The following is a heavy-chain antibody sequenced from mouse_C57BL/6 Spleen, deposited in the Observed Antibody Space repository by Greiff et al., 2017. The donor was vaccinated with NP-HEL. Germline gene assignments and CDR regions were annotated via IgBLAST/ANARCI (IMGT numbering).Heavy chain of an antibody. CDR3: ARRGLDAMDY. CDR1: GYTFTSYW. J-gene: IGHJ4*01. CDR2: IYPGSGST. D-gene: IGHD3-1*01. V-gene: IGHV1-55*01. Sequence: VQLQQPGAELVKPGASVKMSCKASGYTFTSYWITWVKQRPGQGLEWIGEIYPGSGSTNYNEKFKSKATLTVDTASSTAYMQLSSLTSENSAVYYCARRGLDAMDYWGQGTSVTVSS.